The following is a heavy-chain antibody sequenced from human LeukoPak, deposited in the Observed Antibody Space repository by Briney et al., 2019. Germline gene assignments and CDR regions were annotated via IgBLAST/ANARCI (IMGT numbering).Heavy chain of an antibody. D-gene: IGHD5-24*01. CDR1: GGYISSSKW. CDR3: ARDPDGPGYYYGMDV. Sequence: SETLSLTCAVSGGYISSSKWWSWVRQPPGKGLEWIGEIYHSGSTNYNPSLKSRVTISVDTSKNQFSLKLSSVTAADTAVYYCARDPDGPGYYYGMDVWGQGTTVTVSS. CDR2: IYHSGST. J-gene: IGHJ6*02. V-gene: IGHV4-4*02.